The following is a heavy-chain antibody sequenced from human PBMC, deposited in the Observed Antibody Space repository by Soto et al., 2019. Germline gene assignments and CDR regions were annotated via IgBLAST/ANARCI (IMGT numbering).Heavy chain of an antibody. CDR3: ARREDYSTKFDY. CDR2: IYYSGST. J-gene: IGHJ4*02. D-gene: IGHD2-15*01. CDR1: GGSVSSGSYY. Sequence: QVQLQESGPGLVKPSETLSLTCTVSGGSVSSGSYYWSWIRQPPGKGLEWIGYIYYSGSTNYNPSLKSRVTISVDTSKNQFSLNLSSVTAADTAVYYCARREDYSTKFDYWGQGTLVTVSS. V-gene: IGHV4-61*01.